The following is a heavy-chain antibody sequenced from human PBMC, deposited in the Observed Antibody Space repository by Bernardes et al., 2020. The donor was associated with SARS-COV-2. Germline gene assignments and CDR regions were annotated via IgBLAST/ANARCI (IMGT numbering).Heavy chain of an antibody. Sequence: EGSLILSCTASGFTFSTYWMHWVRQAPGKGLVWVSRINGDGSTTTYADSVKGRFTISRDNARNTLYLQMNSLRDEDTALYYCVRGPSDGHGRFEYWGQGTLGTVSS. CDR1: GFTFSTYW. CDR2: INGDGSTT. CDR3: VRGPSDGHGRFEY. V-gene: IGHV3-74*01. J-gene: IGHJ4*02.